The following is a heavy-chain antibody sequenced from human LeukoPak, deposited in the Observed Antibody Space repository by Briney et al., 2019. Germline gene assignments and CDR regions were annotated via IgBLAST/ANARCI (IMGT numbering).Heavy chain of an antibody. CDR2: IPYDGSNK. CDR1: GFAFSRYG. Sequence: GGSLRLSCAASGFAFSRYGMHWVRQAPGKGLEWVAFIPYDGSNKYYADSMKGRFTISRDNSKNTLYLQMNSLRDEDTAVYYCAKGVGGSANYYYMDVWGKGTTATVSS. V-gene: IGHV3-30*02. J-gene: IGHJ6*03. D-gene: IGHD3-10*01. CDR3: AKGVGGSANYYYMDV.